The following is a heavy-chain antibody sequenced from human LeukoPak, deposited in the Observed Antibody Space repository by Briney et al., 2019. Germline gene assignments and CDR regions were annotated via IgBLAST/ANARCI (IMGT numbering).Heavy chain of an antibody. Sequence: TGGSLRLSCAGSGYTFSTYGMHWVRQAPGKGLEWVSFIWYDGSNKYYADSVKGRFTISRDNAKNTLNLQMNSLRAEDTAVYYCARDLGQHYDTSDNWFDPWGQGTLVTVSS. V-gene: IGHV3-33*01. CDR1: GYTFSTYG. CDR3: ARDLGQHYDTSDNWFDP. D-gene: IGHD3-22*01. CDR2: IWYDGSNK. J-gene: IGHJ5*02.